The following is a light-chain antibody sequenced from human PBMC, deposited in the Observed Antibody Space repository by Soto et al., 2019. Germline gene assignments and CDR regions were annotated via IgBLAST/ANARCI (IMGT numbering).Light chain of an antibody. CDR1: QSVSSN. CDR2: GAY. J-gene: IGKJ2*01. V-gene: IGKV3-15*01. Sequence: EIVMTQSPATLSVSPGERATLSCRASQSVSSNLAWYQQKPGQAPRLLIYGAYTRATGIPARFSGSGSGTEFTLTISSLQSEDFAVYYCQQFNNWPQTFGPGTKLEIK. CDR3: QQFNNWPQT.